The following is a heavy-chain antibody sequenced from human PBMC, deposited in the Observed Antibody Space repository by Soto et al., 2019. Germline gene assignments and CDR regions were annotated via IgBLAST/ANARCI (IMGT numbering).Heavy chain of an antibody. CDR1: GGSISSSSYY. Sequence: SETLSLTCTVSGGSISSSSYYWGWIRQPPGKGLEWIGSIYYSGSTYYNPSLKSRVTISVDTSKNQFSLKLSSVTAADTAVYYCARRNYYDRKDYWGQGTLVPVSS. J-gene: IGHJ4*02. D-gene: IGHD3-22*01. CDR2: IYYSGST. V-gene: IGHV4-39*01. CDR3: ARRNYYDRKDY.